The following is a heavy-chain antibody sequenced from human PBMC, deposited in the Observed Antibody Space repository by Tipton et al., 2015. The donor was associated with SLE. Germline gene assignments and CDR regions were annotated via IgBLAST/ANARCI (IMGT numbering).Heavy chain of an antibody. CDR3: ADPPSDV. Sequence: SLRLSCAASGFTFRSYAMTWVRQAAGKGLEWVSSISNSGGGTKSADSVKGRFAISRDNSKNTLYLQMNSLRAEDTAVYYCADPPSDVWGKGTTVSVSS. CDR2: ISNSGGGT. CDR1: GFTFRSYA. J-gene: IGHJ6*04. V-gene: IGHV3-23*01.